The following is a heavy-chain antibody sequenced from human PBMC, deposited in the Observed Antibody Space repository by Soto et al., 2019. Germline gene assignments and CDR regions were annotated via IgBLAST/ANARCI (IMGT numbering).Heavy chain of an antibody. J-gene: IGHJ6*03. CDR2: ISGSGGST. CDR3: AGGRREYDFWSGYLPLTDYYMDV. V-gene: IGHV3-23*01. Sequence: TGGSLRLSCAASGFTFRSYAMSWVRQATGKGLEWVSAISGSGGSTYYADSVKGRFTISRDNSKNTLYLQMNSLRAEDTAVYYCAGGRREYDFWSGYLPLTDYYMDVWGKGTTVTVSS. CDR1: GFTFRSYA. D-gene: IGHD3-3*01.